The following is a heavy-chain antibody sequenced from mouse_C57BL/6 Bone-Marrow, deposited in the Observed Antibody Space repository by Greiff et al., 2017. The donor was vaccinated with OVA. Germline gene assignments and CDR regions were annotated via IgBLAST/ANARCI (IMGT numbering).Heavy chain of an antibody. J-gene: IGHJ1*03. D-gene: IGHD1-1*01. CDR3: ARAIIYYSLYWYFDV. Sequence: EVKLMESGTGLAKPSQTLSLTCSVTGYSITSDYWNWIRKYPGNKLEYMGYISYSGSTYYNPSLKSRISITRDTSKNQYYLQLNSVTTEDTATYYYARAIIYYSLYWYFDVWGTGTTVTVSS. CDR2: ISYSGST. CDR1: GYSITSDY. V-gene: IGHV3-8*01.